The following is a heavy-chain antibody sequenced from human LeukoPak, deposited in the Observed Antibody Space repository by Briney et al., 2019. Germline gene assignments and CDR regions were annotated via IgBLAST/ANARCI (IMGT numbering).Heavy chain of an antibody. J-gene: IGHJ4*02. CDR3: ARLASSYGPRRDY. Sequence: SETLSLTCTVSGGSISSYYWSWIRQPPGKGLEWIGYIYYSGSTNYNPSLKSRVTISVDTSKNQFSLKLSSVTAADTAVYYCARLASSYGPRRDYWGQGTLVTVSS. CDR1: GGSISSYY. D-gene: IGHD5-18*01. V-gene: IGHV4-59*01. CDR2: IYYSGST.